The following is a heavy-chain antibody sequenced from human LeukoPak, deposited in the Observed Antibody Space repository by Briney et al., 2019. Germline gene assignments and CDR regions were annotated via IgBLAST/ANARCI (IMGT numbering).Heavy chain of an antibody. CDR2: IYYSGST. D-gene: IGHD3-9*01. V-gene: IGHV4-39*07. CDR1: GGSISSSSYY. CDR3: ARADYDILTGTPSFDY. J-gene: IGHJ4*02. Sequence: SETLSLTCTVSGGSISSSSYYWGWIRQPPGKGLEWIGSIYYSGSTYYNPSLKSRVTISVDKSKNQFSLKLSSVTAADTAVYYCARADYDILTGTPSFDYWGQGTLVTVSS.